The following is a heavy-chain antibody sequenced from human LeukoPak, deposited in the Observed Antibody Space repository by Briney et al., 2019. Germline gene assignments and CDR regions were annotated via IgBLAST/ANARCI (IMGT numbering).Heavy chain of an antibody. Sequence: SETLSLTCSVSGGSISSSGHYWGSIRQSPEKGLDWIGSIYSNGNTYYNPSVKSRVTISVDTSKNQFSLKLTSVTAAETAVYYCARPYYYDSRIDPWGQGILVTVSS. CDR2: IYSNGNT. J-gene: IGHJ5*02. V-gene: IGHV4-39*07. D-gene: IGHD3-22*01. CDR3: ARPYYYDSRIDP. CDR1: GGSISSSGHY.